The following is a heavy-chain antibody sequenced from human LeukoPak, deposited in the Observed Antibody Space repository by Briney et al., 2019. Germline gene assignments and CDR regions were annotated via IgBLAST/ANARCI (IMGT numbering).Heavy chain of an antibody. CDR3: ARTPEYYDILTGGYYYFDY. CDR2: IIPIFGTA. CDR1: GGTFSSYA. V-gene: IGHV1-69*06. D-gene: IGHD3-9*01. J-gene: IGHJ4*02. Sequence: ASVKVSCKASGGTFSSYAISWVRQAPGQGLEWMGGIIPIFGTANYAQKFQGRVTITADKSTSTAYMELSSLRSEDTAVYYCARTPEYYDILTGGYYYFDYWAREPWSPSPQ.